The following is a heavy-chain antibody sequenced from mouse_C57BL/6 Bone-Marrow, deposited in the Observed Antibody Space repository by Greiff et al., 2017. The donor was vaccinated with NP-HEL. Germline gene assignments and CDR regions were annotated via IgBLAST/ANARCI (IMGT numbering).Heavy chain of an antibody. D-gene: IGHD2-4*01. J-gene: IGHJ2*01. V-gene: IGHV14-2*01. CDR3: ARGDDYGGFDY. CDR1: GFNIKDYY. CDR2: IDPEDGET. Sequence: VQLQQSGAELVKPGASVKLSCTASGFNIKDYYMHWVKQRTEQGLEWIGRIDPEDGETKYAPKFQGKATMTADTSSNTAYLQLSSLTSEDTAVYYCARGDDYGGFDYWGQGTTLTVSS.